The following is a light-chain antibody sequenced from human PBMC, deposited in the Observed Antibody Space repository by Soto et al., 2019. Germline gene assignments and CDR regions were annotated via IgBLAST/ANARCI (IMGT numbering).Light chain of an antibody. CDR1: QSISNH. V-gene: IGKV3-15*01. J-gene: IGKJ2*01. CDR3: HQYSRWAYT. CDR2: GAY. Sequence: EIVMTQSPATLAVSPGESATLSCRASQSISNHLTWYQQRPGQPPRLLIYGAYTRATRIPAKFSGSGSGTDFTLTISNVQSEDFAVYYCHQYSRWAYTFGQATKLEIK.